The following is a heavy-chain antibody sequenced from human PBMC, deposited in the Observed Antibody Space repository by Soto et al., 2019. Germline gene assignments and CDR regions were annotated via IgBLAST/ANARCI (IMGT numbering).Heavy chain of an antibody. D-gene: IGHD3-3*01. J-gene: IGHJ3*02. CDR2: FDPEDGET. Sequence: ASVKVSSKVSGYTLTKLSIHGVRQAPGKGLEWMGGFDPEDGETIYAQKFQGRVTMTEDTSTDTAYMELSSLRSEDTAVYYCATSFRTRITIFGVVIPGGAFDIWGQGTMVTVSS. CDR3: ATSFRTRITIFGVVIPGGAFDI. V-gene: IGHV1-24*01. CDR1: GYTLTKLS.